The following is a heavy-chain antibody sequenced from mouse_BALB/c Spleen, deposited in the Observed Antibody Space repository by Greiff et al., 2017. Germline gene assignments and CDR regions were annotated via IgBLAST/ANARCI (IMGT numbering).Heavy chain of an antibody. J-gene: IGHJ3*01. CDR3: AFYYGNSAWFAY. CDR1: GYSITSGYS. V-gene: IGHV3-1*02. D-gene: IGHD2-1*01. CDR2: IHYSGST. Sequence: VQLQQSGPDLVKPSQSLSLTCTVTGYSITSGYSWHWIRQFPGNKLEWMGYIHYSGSTNYNPSLKSRISITRDTSKNQFFLQLNSVTTEDTATYYCAFYYGNSAWFAYWGQGTLVTVSA.